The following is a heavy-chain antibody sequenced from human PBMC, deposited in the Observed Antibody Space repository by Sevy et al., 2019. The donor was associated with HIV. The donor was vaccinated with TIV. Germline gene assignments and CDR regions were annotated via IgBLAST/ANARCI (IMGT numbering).Heavy chain of an antibody. J-gene: IGHJ4*02. CDR1: GGSITSLY. V-gene: IGHV4-59*08. Sequence: SEILSLTCTVSGGSITSLYWNWIRQPPGKGLEWIANIYYNGHINYNPSLKSRVTLSLDTSKNQFSLRLSSVTAAATAMYYCAGENAWGRGYSWGQGTLVTVSS. D-gene: IGHD1-26*01. CDR3: AGENAWGRGYS. CDR2: IYYNGHI.